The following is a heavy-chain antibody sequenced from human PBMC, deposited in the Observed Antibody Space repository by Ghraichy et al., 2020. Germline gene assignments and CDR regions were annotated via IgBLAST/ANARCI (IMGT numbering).Heavy chain of an antibody. V-gene: IGHV3-74*01. CDR1: GFTFSSYW. CDR2: INSDGSST. D-gene: IGHD5-12*01. CDR3: ARSRVVATITPVNWFDP. Sequence: GALRLSCAASGFTFSSYWMHWVRQAPGKGLVWVSRINSDGSSTSYADSVKGRFTISRDNAKNTLYLQMNSLRAEDTAVYYCARSRVVATITPVNWFDPWGQGTLVTVSS. J-gene: IGHJ5*02.